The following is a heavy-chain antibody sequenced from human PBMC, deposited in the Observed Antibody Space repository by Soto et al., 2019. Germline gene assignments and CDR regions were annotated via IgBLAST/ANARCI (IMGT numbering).Heavy chain of an antibody. V-gene: IGHV3-30-3*01. CDR2: ISYDGSNK. D-gene: IGHD1-26*01. Sequence: PVGSLRLSCAASGFTFSSYAMHWVRQAPGKGLEWVAVISYDGSNKYYADSVKGRFTISRDNSKNTLYLQMNSLRAEDTAVYYCARGGSYAVSYYYYGMDVWGQGTTVTVSS. CDR3: ARGGSYAVSYYYYGMDV. J-gene: IGHJ6*02. CDR1: GFTFSSYA.